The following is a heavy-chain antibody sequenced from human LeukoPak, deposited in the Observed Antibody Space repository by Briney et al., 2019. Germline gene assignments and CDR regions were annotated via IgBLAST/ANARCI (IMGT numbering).Heavy chain of an antibody. CDR2: IYYSGGT. V-gene: IGHV4-31*03. J-gene: IGHJ3*02. Sequence: PSETLSLTCTVSGGSISSGGYYWSWIRQHPGKGLEWIGYIYYSGGTYYNPSLKSRVTISVDTSKNQFSLKLSSVTAADTAVYYCARSQYYYDSSGYYGNAFDIWGQGTMVTVSS. D-gene: IGHD3-22*01. CDR1: GGSISSGGYY. CDR3: ARSQYYYDSSGYYGNAFDI.